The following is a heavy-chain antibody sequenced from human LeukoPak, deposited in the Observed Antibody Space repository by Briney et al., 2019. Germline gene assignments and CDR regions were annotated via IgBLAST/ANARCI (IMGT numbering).Heavy chain of an antibody. Sequence: RASVKVSCKASAYTFTNYGITWVRQAPGQGPEWKGWISAYNGDTNFAQKFQGRVSMTTDTSTRTAYMELRSLRSDDTAVYYCARDPTVVAPSSWFDPWGQGTLVTVSS. CDR1: AYTFTNYG. V-gene: IGHV1-18*01. CDR2: ISAYNGDT. J-gene: IGHJ5*02. CDR3: ARDPTVVAPSSWFDP. D-gene: IGHD4-23*01.